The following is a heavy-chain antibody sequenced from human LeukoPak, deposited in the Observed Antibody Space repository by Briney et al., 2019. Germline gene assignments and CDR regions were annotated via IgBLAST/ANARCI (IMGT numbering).Heavy chain of an antibody. Sequence: KPGESLKISCKGSGYSFTSYWIGWARQMPGKGLEWMGIIYPGDSDTRYSPSFQGQVTISADKSISTAYLQWSSLKASDTAMYYCARQRDSSSWYSTYYYYYMDVWGKGTTVTVSS. CDR3: ARQRDSSSWYSTYYYYYMDV. D-gene: IGHD6-13*01. J-gene: IGHJ6*03. CDR2: IYPGDSDT. CDR1: GYSFTSYW. V-gene: IGHV5-51*01.